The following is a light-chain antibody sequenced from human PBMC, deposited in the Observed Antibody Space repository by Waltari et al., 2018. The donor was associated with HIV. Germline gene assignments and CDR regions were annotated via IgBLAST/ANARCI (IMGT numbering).Light chain of an antibody. V-gene: IGKV6-21*01. Sequence: EIELPQSPDFTSVCPKEKVKITCRASQSIGSSLHWYQQKPDQSPKLLIKYAYKSFSGVPSRFSGSGSGTDFTLTIDSLEAGDAATYYCHQSSSLPHTFGQGTKLEIK. CDR3: HQSSSLPHT. CDR2: YAY. CDR1: QSIGSS. J-gene: IGKJ2*01.